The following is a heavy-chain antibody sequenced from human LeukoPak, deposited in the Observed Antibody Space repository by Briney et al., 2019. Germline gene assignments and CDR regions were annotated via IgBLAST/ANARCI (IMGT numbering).Heavy chain of an antibody. CDR1: GGSMNRGGDS. CDR3: AMAMVRGLTSWFDP. D-gene: IGHD3-10*01. J-gene: IGHJ5*02. V-gene: IGHV4-30-4*07. CDR2: IYYRGCK. Sequence: SETLSLTCTVSGGSMNRGGDSWSWIRQAPGKGLEWIGYIYYRGCKYYNPSLKSRLVLSVDTAKNQFSLELSAVTAADTAVYYCAMAMVRGLTSWFDPWGQGILVTVSS.